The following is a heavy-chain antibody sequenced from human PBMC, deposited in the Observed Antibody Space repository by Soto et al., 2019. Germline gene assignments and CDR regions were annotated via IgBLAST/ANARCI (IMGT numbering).Heavy chain of an antibody. CDR2: ISSRGDRT. D-gene: IGHD5-18*01. Sequence: PGGSLRLSCAGSGFIFSRYAMNWVRQAPGKGLEWVSIISSRGDRTSYAESVKGRFTISRDDSKNTLFLHMNSLWAEDTAVYYCAKETGYSYGFQPNALDVWGQGTTVTVS. J-gene: IGHJ6*02. V-gene: IGHV3-23*01. CDR3: AKETGYSYGFQPNALDV. CDR1: GFIFSRYA.